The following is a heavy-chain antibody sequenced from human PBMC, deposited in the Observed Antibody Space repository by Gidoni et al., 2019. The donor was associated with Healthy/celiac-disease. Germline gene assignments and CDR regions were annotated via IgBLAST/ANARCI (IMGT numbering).Heavy chain of an antibody. CDR3: AGSPHGAAAGIGGRFV. Sequence: QVQLQQWGAGLLKPSETLSLTCAVYGGSFSGYYWSWIRQPPGKGLEWIGEINHSGSTNYNPSLKSRVTISVDTSKNQFSLKLSSVTAADTAVYYCAGSPHGAAAGIGGRFVWGKGTTVTVSS. CDR1: GGSFSGYY. D-gene: IGHD6-13*01. J-gene: IGHJ6*04. V-gene: IGHV4-34*01. CDR2: INHSGST.